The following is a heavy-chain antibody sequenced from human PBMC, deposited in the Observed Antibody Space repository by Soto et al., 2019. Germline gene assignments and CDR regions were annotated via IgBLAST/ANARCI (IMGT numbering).Heavy chain of an antibody. CDR1: GFTFSSYG. CDR2: ISYDGSNK. Sequence: GGSLRLSCAASGFTFSSYGMHWFRQAPGKGLEWVAAISYDGSNKYYADSVKGRFTISRDNSKNTLYLQMNSLRAEDTAVYYCANDFLVATRHLPYYYSGMDVWAQGTTVTVS. J-gene: IGHJ6*02. CDR3: ANDFLVATRHLPYYYSGMDV. V-gene: IGHV3-30*18. D-gene: IGHD3-3*01.